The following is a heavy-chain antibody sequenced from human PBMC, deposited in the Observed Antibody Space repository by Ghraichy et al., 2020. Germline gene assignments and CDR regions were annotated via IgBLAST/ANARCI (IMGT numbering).Heavy chain of an antibody. CDR1: GGSISSSSYY. D-gene: IGHD2-15*01. J-gene: IGHJ3*02. V-gene: IGHV4-39*01. Sequence: GSLRLSCTVSGGSISSSSYYWGWIRQPPGKGLEWIGSIYYSGSTYYNPSLKSRVTISVDTSKNQFSLKLSSVTAADTAVYYCARTVVVVAATRETDAFDIWGQGTMVTVSS. CDR3: ARTVVVVAATRETDAFDI. CDR2: IYYSGST.